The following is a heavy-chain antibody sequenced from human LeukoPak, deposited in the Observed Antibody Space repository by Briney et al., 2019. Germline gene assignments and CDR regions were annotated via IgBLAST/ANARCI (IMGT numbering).Heavy chain of an antibody. D-gene: IGHD5-12*01. CDR2: ISGSGYST. V-gene: IGHV3-23*01. CDR1: GSTFRGYP. CDR3: AEEAGYSGYDYPDY. J-gene: IGHJ4*02. Sequence: GGSLGLSFEAPGSTFRGYPLSWVRQAPGKGLGWVSAISGSGYSTYYADSVKGRFTISRENSKNTLYLQMNSLRAEDTAVYYCAEEAGYSGYDYPDYWGQGTLVTVSS.